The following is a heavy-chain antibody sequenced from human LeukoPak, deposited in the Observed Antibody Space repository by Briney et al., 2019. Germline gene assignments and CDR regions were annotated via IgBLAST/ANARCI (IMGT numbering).Heavy chain of an antibody. V-gene: IGHV3-23*01. D-gene: IGHD1-26*01. CDR2: IDQSAAYT. J-gene: IGHJ3*01. Sequence: QTGGSLRLSCAASGFTFSSNAMGWVRQTPGKGLAWVSSIDQSAAYTYYADSVKGRFTISRDNSRNTLYLQMNSLRDEDTAIYYCAKRRVGAVAAFDFWGQGTMVTVSS. CDR3: AKRRVGAVAAFDF. CDR1: GFTFSSNA.